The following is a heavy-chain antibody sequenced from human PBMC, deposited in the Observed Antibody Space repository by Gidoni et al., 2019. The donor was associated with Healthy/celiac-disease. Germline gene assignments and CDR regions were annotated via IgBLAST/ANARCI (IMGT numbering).Heavy chain of an antibody. V-gene: IGHV3-23*01. CDR1: GFTFSSYA. CDR2: ISGSGGST. J-gene: IGHJ5*02. D-gene: IGHD3-22*01. CDR3: AKDLPYDSSGGSWFDP. Sequence: EVQLLESGGGLVQPGGSLRLSCAASGFTFSSYAMSWVRQAPGKGLEWVSAISGSGGSTYYADSVKGRFTISRDNSKNTLYLQMNSLRAEDTAVYYCAKDLPYDSSGGSWFDPWGQGTLVTVSS.